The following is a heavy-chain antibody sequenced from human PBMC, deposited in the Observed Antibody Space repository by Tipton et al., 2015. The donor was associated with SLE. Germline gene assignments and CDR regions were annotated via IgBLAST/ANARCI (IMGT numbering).Heavy chain of an antibody. V-gene: IGHV4-59*08. CDR1: GGSISSYY. CDR2: IYYSGST. Sequence: TLSLTCTVFGGSISSYYWSWIRQPPGKGLEWIGYIYYSGSTNYNPSLNSRVTISIDTSKNQFSLKLSSVTAVDTAVYYCASLYSSSGDIWGQGTMVTVSS. J-gene: IGHJ3*02. CDR3: ASLYSSSGDI. D-gene: IGHD6-13*01.